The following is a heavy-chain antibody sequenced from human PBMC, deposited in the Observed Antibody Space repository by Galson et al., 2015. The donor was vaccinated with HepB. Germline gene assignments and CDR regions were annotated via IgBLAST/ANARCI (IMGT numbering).Heavy chain of an antibody. J-gene: IGHJ5*02. CDR3: ARRRGHQLTSLSWFDP. CDR2: IYYSGST. D-gene: IGHD2-2*01. V-gene: IGHV4-39*01. Sequence: SETLSLTCTVSGGSISSSSYYWGWIRQPPGKGLEWIGSIYYSGSTYYNPSLKSRVTISVDTSKNQFSLKLSSVTAADTAVYYCARRRGHQLTSLSWFDPWGQGTLVTVSS. CDR1: GGSISSSSYY.